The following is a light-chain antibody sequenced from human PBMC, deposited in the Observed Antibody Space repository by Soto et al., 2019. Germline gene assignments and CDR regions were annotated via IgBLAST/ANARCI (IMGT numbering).Light chain of an antibody. CDR3: SSYTRSSTYV. CDR2: DVS. Sequence: SVLAQPASVSGSPGHSITISCTGTSSDVGGYNYVSWYRQHPGRAPKLMIYDVSNRPSGVSNRFSGSKSGNTASLTISGLQAEDEADYYCSSYTRSSTYVFGTGTKVTVL. CDR1: SSDVGGYNY. J-gene: IGLJ1*01. V-gene: IGLV2-14*01.